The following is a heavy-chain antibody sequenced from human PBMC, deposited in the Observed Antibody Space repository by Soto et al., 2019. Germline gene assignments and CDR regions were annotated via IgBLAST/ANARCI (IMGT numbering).Heavy chain of an antibody. J-gene: IGHJ3*01. CDR2: ISSGGIDT. CDR1: GFTFRSYA. Sequence: EVQLVESGGGLIQPGGSLRLSCEVSGFTFRSYAMMWVRQAPGKGLEWVSKISSGGIDTYYADSVKGRFTISRDNAKSTLHLQRNNLRLEDTAVYYCAREYFGGSMWGQGTMVTVSP. D-gene: IGHD3-10*01. V-gene: IGHV3-48*01. CDR3: AREYFGGSM.